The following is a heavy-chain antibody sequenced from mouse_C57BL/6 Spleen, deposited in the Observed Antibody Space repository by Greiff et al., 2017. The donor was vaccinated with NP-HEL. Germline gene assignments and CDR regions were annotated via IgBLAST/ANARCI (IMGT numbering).Heavy chain of an antibody. V-gene: IGHV1-69*01. Sequence: QVQLQQSGAELVMPGASVKLSCKASGYTFTSYWMHWVKQRPGQGLEWIGEIDPSDSYTNYNQKFKGKSTLTVDKSSSTAYMQLSSLTSEDSAVYYCANLITTVPYWGQGTTLTVSS. CDR2: IDPSDSYT. D-gene: IGHD1-1*01. J-gene: IGHJ2*01. CDR1: GYTFTSYW. CDR3: ANLITTVPY.